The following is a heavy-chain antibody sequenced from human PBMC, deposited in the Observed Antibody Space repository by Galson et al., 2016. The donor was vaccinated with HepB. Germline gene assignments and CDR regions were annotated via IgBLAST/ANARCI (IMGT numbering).Heavy chain of an antibody. Sequence: SVKVSCKASGYSFTGYYIHWVRQAPGQGLEWLGCINPNSGGTFYAKKFQTRVTMTRDTSINTANMELSRLTSDDTAVYYCARTYNWNSRGYMGVWGEGTTVTVSS. D-gene: IGHD1-20*01. CDR3: ARTYNWNSRGYMGV. CDR2: INPNSGGT. J-gene: IGHJ6*02. V-gene: IGHV1-2*02. CDR1: GYSFTGYY.